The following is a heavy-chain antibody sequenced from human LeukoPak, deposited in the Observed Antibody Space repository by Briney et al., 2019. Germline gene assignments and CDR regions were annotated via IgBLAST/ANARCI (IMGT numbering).Heavy chain of an antibody. CDR1: GGTFSSYA. CDR3: ARGSTGMIVAKFDY. J-gene: IGHJ4*02. D-gene: IGHD3-22*01. V-gene: IGHV1-69*13. CDR2: IIPIFGTA. Sequence: ASVKVSCKASGGTFSSYAISWVRQAPGQGLEWMGGIIPIFGTANYAQKFQGRVTITADESTSTAYMELSSLRSEDTAVYYCARGSTGMIVAKFDYWGQGTLVTVSS.